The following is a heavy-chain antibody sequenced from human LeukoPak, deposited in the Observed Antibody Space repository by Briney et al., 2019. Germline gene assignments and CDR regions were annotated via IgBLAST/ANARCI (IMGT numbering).Heavy chain of an antibody. CDR2: IYYSGST. D-gene: IGHD3-16*01. CDR1: GGSISSGGYY. J-gene: IGHJ6*03. V-gene: IGHV4-31*03. CDR3: ASHVSGDCYYYYMDV. Sequence: PSETLSLTCTVSGGSISSGGYYWSWIRQHPGKGLEWIGYIYYSGSTYYNPSLKSRVTISVDTSKNQFSLKLSSVTAADTAVYYCASHVSGDCYYYYMDVWGKGTTVTVSS.